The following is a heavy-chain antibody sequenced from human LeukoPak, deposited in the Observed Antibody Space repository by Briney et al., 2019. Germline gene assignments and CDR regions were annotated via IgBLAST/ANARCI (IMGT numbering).Heavy chain of an antibody. CDR3: ARDRYSGYD. V-gene: IGHV3-30-3*01. D-gene: IGHD5-12*01. CDR2: ISYDGSNK. J-gene: IGHJ4*02. CDR1: GFTFSSYA. Sequence: GGSLRLSCAASGFTFSSYAMHWVRQAPGKGLEWVAVISYDGSNKYYADSVKGRFTISRDNSKNTLYLQMNSLRAEDTAVYYCARDRYSGYDWGQGTLVTVSS.